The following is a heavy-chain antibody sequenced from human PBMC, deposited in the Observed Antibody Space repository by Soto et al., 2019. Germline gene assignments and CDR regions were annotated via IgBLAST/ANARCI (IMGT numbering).Heavy chain of an antibody. CDR3: ARDHRYYYDSSGYYGLDAFDI. CDR1: GFTFSSYS. CDR2: ISSSRSYI. V-gene: IGHV3-21*01. D-gene: IGHD3-22*01. J-gene: IGHJ3*02. Sequence: EVQLVESGGGLVKPGGSLRLSCAASGFTFSSYSMNWVRQAPGKGLEWVSSISSSRSYIYYADSVKGRFTISRDNAKNSLYLQMNSLRAEDTAVYYCARDHRYYYDSSGYYGLDAFDIWGQGTMVTVSS.